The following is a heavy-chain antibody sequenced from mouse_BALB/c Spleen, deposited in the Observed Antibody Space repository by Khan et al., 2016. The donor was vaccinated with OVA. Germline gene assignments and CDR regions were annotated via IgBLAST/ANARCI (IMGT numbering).Heavy chain of an antibody. J-gene: IGHJ3*01. V-gene: IGHV1S81*02. CDR2: INPSNGGT. Sequence: QVQLQQPGAELVKPGASVKLSCKASGYTFTSYYMYWLKQRPGQGLEWIGEINPSNGGTNFNENFKSKATLTVDKSSSTAYMQISSLTSEDSAVYSCTRRGTSRATLWFAYWGQGTLVTVSA. D-gene: IGHD3-2*01. CDR3: TRRGTSRATLWFAY. CDR1: GYTFTSYY.